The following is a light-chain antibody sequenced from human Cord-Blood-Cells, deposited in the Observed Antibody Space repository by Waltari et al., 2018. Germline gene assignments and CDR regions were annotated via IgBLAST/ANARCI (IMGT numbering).Light chain of an antibody. CDR2: EVS. CDR3: CSYAGSSTWV. CDR1: SSAVGSYNL. V-gene: IGLV2-23*02. J-gene: IGLJ3*02. Sequence: QSALTQPASVSGSPGQSITISCTGTSSAVGSYNLVSWYQQHPGKAPKLMIYEVSKRPSGVSNRIAGSKSGNTASLTISGLQAEDEADYYCCSYAGSSTWVFGGGTKLTVL.